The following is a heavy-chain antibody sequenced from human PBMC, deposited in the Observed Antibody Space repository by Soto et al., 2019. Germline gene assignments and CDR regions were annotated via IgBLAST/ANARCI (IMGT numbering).Heavy chain of an antibody. CDR1: GGSISSYY. J-gene: IGHJ3*02. V-gene: IGHV4-59*01. Sequence: SETLSLTCTVSGGSISSYYWSWIRQPPGKGLEWIGYIYYSGSTNYNPSLKSRVTISVDTSKNQFSLKLSSVTAADTAVYYCGRGCGGACDIWGQGTMVTVSS. CDR3: GRGCGGACDI. CDR2: IYYSGST.